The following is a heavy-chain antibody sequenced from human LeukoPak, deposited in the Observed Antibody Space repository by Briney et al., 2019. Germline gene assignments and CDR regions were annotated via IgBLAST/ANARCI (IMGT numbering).Heavy chain of an antibody. J-gene: IGHJ4*02. V-gene: IGHV3-48*02. CDR2: ISSSSSTI. CDR3: ARDGLEDSSGWSYFDY. D-gene: IGHD6-19*01. Sequence: PGGSLRLSCAASGFTFSSYSMNWVRQAPGKGLEWVSYISSSSSTIYYADSVKGRFTISRDNAKNSLYLQMNSLRDEDTAVYYCARDGLEDSSGWSYFDYWGQGTLVTVSS. CDR1: GFTFSSYS.